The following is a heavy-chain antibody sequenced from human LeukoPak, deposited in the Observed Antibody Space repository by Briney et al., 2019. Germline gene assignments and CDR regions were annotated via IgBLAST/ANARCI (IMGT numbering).Heavy chain of an antibody. J-gene: IGHJ6*03. CDR2: ISSSSSYI. D-gene: IGHD2-2*01. CDR3: ARDIYCSSTSCYYYYYMDV. Sequence: GGSLRLSCAASGFTFSSYSMNWVRQAPGKGLEWVSSISSSSSYIYYADSVKGRFTISRDNAKNSLYLQMNSLRAEDTAVYYCARDIYCSSTSCYYYYYMDVWGKGTTVTVSS. CDR1: GFTFSSYS. V-gene: IGHV3-21*01.